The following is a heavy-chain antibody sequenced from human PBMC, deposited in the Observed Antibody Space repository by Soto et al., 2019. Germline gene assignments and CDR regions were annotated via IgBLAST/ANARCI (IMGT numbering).Heavy chain of an antibody. V-gene: IGHV2-5*02. CDR3: AHKGGGDRILDY. D-gene: IGHD3-16*01. J-gene: IGHJ4*02. Sequence: QITLKESGPPLVKPTQTLTLTCTFSGFSLSTSGVGVGWIRQPPGKALEWVALIYWDDAKEYSPSLKSRLTITKDTPKNQVALTMTNMDPVDTATYYCAHKGGGDRILDYWGQGTLVTVSS. CDR2: IYWDDAK. CDR1: GFSLSTSGVG.